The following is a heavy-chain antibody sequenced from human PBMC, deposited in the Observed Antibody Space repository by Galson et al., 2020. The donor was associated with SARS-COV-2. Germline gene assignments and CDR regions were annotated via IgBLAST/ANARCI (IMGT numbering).Heavy chain of an antibody. V-gene: IGHV3-11*03. Sequence: GESLKISCTASGLIFSDYYITWIRQAPGKGLEWISYISPSSDYTNYANSVRGRFTISRDNTKTSLFLHMNSLRAGDTAVYYCAGSHKNFWYNFDNWGQGALVTVSS. CDR2: ISPSSDYT. D-gene: IGHD6-13*01. J-gene: IGHJ4*02. CDR3: AGSHKNFWYNFDN. CDR1: GLIFSDYY.